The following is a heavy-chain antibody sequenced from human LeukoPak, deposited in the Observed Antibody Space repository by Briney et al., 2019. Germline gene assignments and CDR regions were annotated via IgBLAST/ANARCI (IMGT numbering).Heavy chain of an antibody. Sequence: PGGSLRLSCTASGFTFSTYSMNWVRQAPGKGLEWVSSISSSGSYVYYADSVKGRFTISRDNAQNSLYLQMSSLRAEDTALYYCAREEINVDSQDFDYWGQGTLVTVSS. V-gene: IGHV3-21*01. CDR1: GFTFSTYS. D-gene: IGHD4-17*01. CDR2: ISSSGSYV. J-gene: IGHJ4*02. CDR3: AREEINVDSQDFDY.